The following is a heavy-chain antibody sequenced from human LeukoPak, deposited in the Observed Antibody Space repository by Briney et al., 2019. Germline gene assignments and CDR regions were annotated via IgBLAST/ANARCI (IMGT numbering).Heavy chain of an antibody. V-gene: IGHV4-34*01. CDR1: GGSFSGYY. CDR3: ARVADIVVVPAARRNWFDP. D-gene: IGHD2-2*01. CDR2: INHSGST. Sequence: SETLSLTCAVYGGSFSGYYWSWIRQPPGKGLEWIGEINHSGSTNYNPSLKSRVTISVDTSKNQFSLKPSSVTAADTAVYYCARVADIVVVPAARRNWFDPWGQGTLVTVSS. J-gene: IGHJ5*02.